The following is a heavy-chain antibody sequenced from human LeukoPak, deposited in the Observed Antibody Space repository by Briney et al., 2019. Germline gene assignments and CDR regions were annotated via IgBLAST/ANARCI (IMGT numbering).Heavy chain of an antibody. V-gene: IGHV5-10-1*01. J-gene: IGHJ4*02. CDR1: AYSFTSYC. CDR2: IDPSDSYT. CDR3: ASLEMATDY. D-gene: IGHD5-24*01. Sequence: GESLKISCMGSAYSFTSYCISWVRQMRGKGLGWMGRIDPSDSYTNYSPSFQGRVTISADKSISTAYLQWDSLKASDTAMYYCASLEMATDYWGQGTLVTVSS.